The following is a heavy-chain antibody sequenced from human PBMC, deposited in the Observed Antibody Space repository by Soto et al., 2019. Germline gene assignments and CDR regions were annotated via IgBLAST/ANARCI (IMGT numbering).Heavy chain of an antibody. CDR1: GFTFTSYA. J-gene: IGHJ6*02. D-gene: IGHD3-3*01. CDR3: ARWLSGYYYGMDV. Sequence: QVQLVESGGGVVQPGRSLRLSCAASGFTFTSYAMHWVHQAPGKGLEWVAIISYDGSDKQYADSVKGRFTFSRDNSKNTLYLQMNSLRADDTAVYYCARWLSGYYYGMDVWGQGTTVTVSS. V-gene: IGHV3-30-3*01. CDR2: ISYDGSDK.